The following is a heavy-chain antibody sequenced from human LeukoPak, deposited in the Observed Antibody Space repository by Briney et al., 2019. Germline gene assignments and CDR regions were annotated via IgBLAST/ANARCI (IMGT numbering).Heavy chain of an antibody. Sequence: TSETLSLSCAVYGGSFSGYYWSWIRQPPGKGLEWIGEISHSGSTNYNPSLKSRVTISVDTSKNQFSLKLSSVTAADTAVYYCAKGRGDTYCGGDCYFSPFDYWGQGTLVTVSS. D-gene: IGHD2-21*02. J-gene: IGHJ4*02. CDR2: ISHSGST. V-gene: IGHV4-34*01. CDR1: GGSFSGYY. CDR3: AKGRGDTYCGGDCYFSPFDY.